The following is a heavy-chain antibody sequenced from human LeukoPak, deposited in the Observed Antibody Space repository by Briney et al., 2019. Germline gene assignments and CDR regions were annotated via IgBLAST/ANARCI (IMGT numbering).Heavy chain of an antibody. CDR3: ARLPRNYRAPDY. CDR2: ISAYNGNT. CDR1: GYTFTSYG. Sequence: ASVKVSCKASGYTFTSYGISWVRQAPGQGLEWMGWISAYNGNTNYAQKLQGRVTMTRDTSISTAYMELSRLRSDDTAVYYCARLPRNYRAPDYWGQGTLVTVSS. V-gene: IGHV1-18*01. D-gene: IGHD1-7*01. J-gene: IGHJ4*02.